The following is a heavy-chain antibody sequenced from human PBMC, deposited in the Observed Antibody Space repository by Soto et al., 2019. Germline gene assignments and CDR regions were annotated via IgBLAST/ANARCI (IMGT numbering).Heavy chain of an antibody. Sequence: GGSLSLSCAASGFTFSNAWMSWVRQAPGKGLEWVGRIKSKTDGGTTDYAAPVKGRFTISRDDSKNTLYLQMNSLKTEDTAVYYCTTGDSSSSFVYYYYYMDVWGKGTTVTVSS. CDR1: GFTFSNAW. V-gene: IGHV3-15*01. D-gene: IGHD6-6*01. CDR2: IKSKTDGGTT. CDR3: TTGDSSSSFVYYYYYMDV. J-gene: IGHJ6*03.